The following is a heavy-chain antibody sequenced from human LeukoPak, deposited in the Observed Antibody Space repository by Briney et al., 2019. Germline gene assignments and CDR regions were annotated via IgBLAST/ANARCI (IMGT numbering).Heavy chain of an antibody. CDR2: INPSGGTT. Sequence: ASVKVSCKASGYTFTSYYIHWVRQASGQGLEWMGLINPSGGTTSYAQKFQGRVTMTRDMSTSTVYMELSSLRSEDTAVYYCARGLGVRGGENDYWGQGTLVTVSS. V-gene: IGHV1-46*01. D-gene: IGHD3-10*01. J-gene: IGHJ4*02. CDR1: GYTFTSYY. CDR3: ARGLGVRGGENDY.